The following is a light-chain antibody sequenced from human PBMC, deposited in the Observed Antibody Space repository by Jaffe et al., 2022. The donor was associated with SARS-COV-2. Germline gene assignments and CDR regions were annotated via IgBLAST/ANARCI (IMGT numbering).Light chain of an antibody. J-gene: IGLJ3*02. CDR2: DVS. CDR1: SSDVGAYNY. Sequence: QSALTQPASVSGSPGQSITISCTGTSSDVGAYNYVSWYQQHPGKAPKLMIHDVSNRPSGVSNRFSGSKSGNTASLTISGLQAEDEADYYCSSSTSRRTWVFGGGTKLTVL. CDR3: SSSTSRRTWV. V-gene: IGLV2-14*01.